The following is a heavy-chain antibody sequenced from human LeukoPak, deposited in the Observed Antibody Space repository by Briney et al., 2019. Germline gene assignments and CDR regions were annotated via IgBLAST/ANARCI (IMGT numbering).Heavy chain of an antibody. D-gene: IGHD1-1*01. CDR3: AKDRYRSRDYFDY. V-gene: IGHV3-23*01. J-gene: IGHJ4*02. CDR2: ISGSGGST. Sequence: PGGSLRLSCAASGFTFSSYAMSWVRQAPGKGLEWVSAISGSGGSTYYADSVKGRFTISRDNSKNTLYPQMNSLRAEDTAVYYCAKDRYRSRDYFDYWGQGTLVTVSS. CDR1: GFTFSSYA.